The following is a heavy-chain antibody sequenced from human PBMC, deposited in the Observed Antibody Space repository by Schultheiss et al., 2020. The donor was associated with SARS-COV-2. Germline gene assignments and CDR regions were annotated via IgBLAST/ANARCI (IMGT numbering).Heavy chain of an antibody. CDR2: IYTSGST. CDR1: GGSISTYY. J-gene: IGHJ5*02. CDR3: AREVQDSSSWLNNWFDP. V-gene: IGHV4-4*07. Sequence: SETLSLTCTVSGGSISTYYWSWIRQPAGKGLEWIGRIYTSGSTNYNPSLKSRVTMSVDTSKNQFSLKLSSVTAADTAVYYCAREVQDSSSWLNNWFDPWGQGTLVTVSS. D-gene: IGHD6-13*01.